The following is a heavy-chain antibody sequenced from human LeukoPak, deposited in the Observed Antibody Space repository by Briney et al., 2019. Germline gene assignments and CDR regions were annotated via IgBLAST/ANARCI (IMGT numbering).Heavy chain of an antibody. CDR3: ARSISYDFWSGYYPISSYYFDY. CDR1: GFSFSTYW. CDR2: IKQDGSEK. J-gene: IGHJ4*02. V-gene: IGHV3-7*03. D-gene: IGHD3-3*01. Sequence: GGSLRLSCAASGFSFSTYWMSWVRQAPGKGLEWVANIKQDGSEKFYVDSVKGRFTISRDNSKNTLYLQMNSLRAEDTAVYYCARSISYDFWSGYYPISSYYFDYWGQGTLVTVSS.